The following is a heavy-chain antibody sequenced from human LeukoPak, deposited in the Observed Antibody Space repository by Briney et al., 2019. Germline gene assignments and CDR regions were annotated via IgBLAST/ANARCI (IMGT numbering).Heavy chain of an antibody. V-gene: IGHV4-39*07. CDR1: GGSISSSSYY. J-gene: IGHJ4*02. D-gene: IGHD3-9*01. Sequence: SETLSLTCTVSGGSISSSSYYWGWIRQPPGKGLEWIGSIYYSGSTYYNPSLKSRVTISVDTSKNQFSLKLSSVTAADTAVYYCARGGIRYFDSWGQGTLVTVSS. CDR3: ARGGIRYFDS. CDR2: IYYSGST.